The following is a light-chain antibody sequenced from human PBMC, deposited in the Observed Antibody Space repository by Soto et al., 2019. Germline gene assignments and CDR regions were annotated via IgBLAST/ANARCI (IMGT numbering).Light chain of an antibody. Sequence: QSVLTQPASVSGSPGQSITISCTGTSSDVGGYNYVSWYQHHPGKAPKLMIFAVTNRPSGVPDRFSGSKSGNTASLTVSGLQAEDEADYYCTSYAGSNNRGVFGSGTKLTVL. J-gene: IGLJ1*01. CDR3: TSYAGSNNRGV. CDR2: AVT. CDR1: SSDVGGYNY. V-gene: IGLV2-8*01.